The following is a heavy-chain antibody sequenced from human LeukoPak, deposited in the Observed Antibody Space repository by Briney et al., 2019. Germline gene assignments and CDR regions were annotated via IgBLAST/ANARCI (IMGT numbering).Heavy chain of an antibody. V-gene: IGHV3-15*01. CDR3: ATDVPGGSYPLDY. D-gene: IGHD1-26*01. CDR1: GFTFSGAW. J-gene: IGHJ4*02. Sequence: PGGSLRLSCAASGFTFSGAWMASIRQAPGEGLEWVAHIKSKVDGGTTDYAAPGKGRFTISRDDSRNMLSLEMNSLKTEDTAVYYCATDVPGGSYPLDYWGQGTPVTVSS. CDR2: IKSKVDGGTT.